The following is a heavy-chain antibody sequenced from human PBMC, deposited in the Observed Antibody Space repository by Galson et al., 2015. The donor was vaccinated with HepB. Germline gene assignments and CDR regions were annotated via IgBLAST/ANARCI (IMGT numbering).Heavy chain of an antibody. V-gene: IGHV1-18*04. CDR3: ARDTPEGYYDSSGYYEGGGNDAFDI. CDR1: GYTFTSYG. J-gene: IGHJ3*02. Sequence: SVKVSCKASGYTFTSYGISWVRQAPGQGLEWMGWISAYNGNTNYAQKLQGRVTMTTDTSTNTAYMELRSLRSDDTAVYYCARDTPEGYYDSSGYYEGGGNDAFDIWGQGTMVTVSS. D-gene: IGHD3-22*01. CDR2: ISAYNGNT.